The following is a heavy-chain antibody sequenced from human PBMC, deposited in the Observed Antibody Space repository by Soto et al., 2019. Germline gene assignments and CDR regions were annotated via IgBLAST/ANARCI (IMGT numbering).Heavy chain of an antibody. J-gene: IGHJ4*02. CDR2: IFYGGHT. D-gene: IGHD6-19*01. CDR3: ARSPQYSSGWNGGFDY. Sequence: ETLSLTCDVSGDFLTTYYWNWIRQSPGKGLEWIGYIFYGGHTNYNPSLRGRATISVDTSKNQFSLKLSSVTAADTAVYYCARSPQYSSGWNGGFDYWGQGTLVTVS. CDR1: GDFLTTYY. V-gene: IGHV4-59*01.